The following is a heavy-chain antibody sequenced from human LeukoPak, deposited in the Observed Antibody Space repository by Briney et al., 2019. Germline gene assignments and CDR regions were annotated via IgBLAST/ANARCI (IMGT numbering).Heavy chain of an antibody. Sequence: SETLSLTCTVSGYSISSGCYWGWIRQPPGKGLEWIGSIYHSGSTYYNPSLKSRVTISVDTSKNQFSLKLSSVTAADTAVYYCARVVGSGSHYSDYWGQGTLVTVSS. J-gene: IGHJ4*02. CDR1: GYSISSGCY. V-gene: IGHV4-38-2*02. CDR3: ARVVGSGSHYSDY. D-gene: IGHD3-10*01. CDR2: IYHSGST.